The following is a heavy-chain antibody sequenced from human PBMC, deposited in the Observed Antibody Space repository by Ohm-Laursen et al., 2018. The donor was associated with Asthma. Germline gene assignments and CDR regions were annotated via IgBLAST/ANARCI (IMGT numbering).Heavy chain of an antibody. V-gene: IGHV3-30*03. Sequence: SLRLSCAASGFTFSSYGMHWVRQAPGKGLEWVAVISYDGSNKYYADSVKGRFTISRDNSKNTLYLQMNSLRAEDTAVYYCARDPQQLVLDYWGQGTLVTVS. CDR3: ARDPQQLVLDY. D-gene: IGHD6-13*01. J-gene: IGHJ4*02. CDR1: GFTFSSYG. CDR2: ISYDGSNK.